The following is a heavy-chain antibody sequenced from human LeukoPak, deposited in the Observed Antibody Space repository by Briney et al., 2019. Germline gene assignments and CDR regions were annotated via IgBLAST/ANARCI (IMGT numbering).Heavy chain of an antibody. CDR3: AGAVAEHQFDY. CDR1: GYTSTSYY. J-gene: IGHJ4*02. Sequence: ASVTVSCKASGYTSTSYYMHWVRQAPGQGLEWMGIINPSGGSTSYAQKFQGRVTMTRDMSTSTVYMELSSLRSEDTAVYYCAGAVAEHQFDYWGQGTLVTVSS. D-gene: IGHD6-19*01. V-gene: IGHV1-46*01. CDR2: INPSGGST.